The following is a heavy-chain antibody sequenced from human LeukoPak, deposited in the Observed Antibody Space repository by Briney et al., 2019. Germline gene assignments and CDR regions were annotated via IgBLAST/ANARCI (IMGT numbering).Heavy chain of an antibody. CDR1: GFTFSIYG. J-gene: IGHJ4*02. CDR3: AKEITTRQPFGY. D-gene: IGHD1-1*01. V-gene: IGHV3-23*01. CDR2: ISADGERT. Sequence: GGSLRLSCAASGFTFSIYGMNWVRQAPGKGLEWVSAISADGERTYYADSVKGRFTISRDNSRNTLYLQMNSLRAEDTALYYCAKEITTRQPFGYWGQGTLVTVSS.